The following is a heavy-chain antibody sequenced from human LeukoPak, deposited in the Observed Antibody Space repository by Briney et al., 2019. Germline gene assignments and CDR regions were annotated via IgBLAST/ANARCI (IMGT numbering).Heavy chain of an antibody. CDR1: GFTFSSYE. J-gene: IGHJ4*02. CDR2: IYSGGST. D-gene: IGHD2-15*01. CDR3: ARVTATYYFDY. Sequence: PGGSLRLSCAASGFTFSSYEMSWVRQAPGKGLEWVSVIYSGGSTYYADSVKGRFTISRDNSKNTLYLQMNSLRAEDTAVYYCARVTATYYFDYWGQGTLVTVSS. V-gene: IGHV3-66*01.